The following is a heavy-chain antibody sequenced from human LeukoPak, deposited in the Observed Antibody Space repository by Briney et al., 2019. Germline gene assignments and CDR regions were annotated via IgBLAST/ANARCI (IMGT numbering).Heavy chain of an antibody. J-gene: IGHJ4*02. D-gene: IGHD4-23*01. V-gene: IGHV4-59*01. CDR3: ARVGIDYSGNIIKYYFDY. Sequence: SETLSLTCTVSGGSISDYYWSWIRQPPGRGLEWIGYSGNTNYNPSLKSRVIISVDTSKDQFSLKLSPVTAADTAVYYCARVGIDYSGNIIKYYFDYWGQGTLVTVSS. CDR1: GGSISDYY. CDR2: YSGNT.